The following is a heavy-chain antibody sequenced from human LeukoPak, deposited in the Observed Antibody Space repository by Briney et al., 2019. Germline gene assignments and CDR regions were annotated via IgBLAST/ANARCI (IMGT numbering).Heavy chain of an antibody. CDR1: GFTFSSYN. D-gene: IGHD5-24*01. CDR2: IYSGGST. V-gene: IGHV3-66*01. Sequence: GGSLRLSCAASGFTFSSYNMNWVRQAPGKGLEWGSVIYSGGSTYYVDSVKGRFTISRDNSKNTLSLQMNSLRAEDTAVYYCAKDDGYFDYWGQGTLVTVSS. J-gene: IGHJ4*02. CDR3: AKDDGYFDY.